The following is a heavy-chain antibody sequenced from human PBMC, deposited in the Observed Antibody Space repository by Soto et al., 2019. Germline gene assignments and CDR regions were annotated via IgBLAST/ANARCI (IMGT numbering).Heavy chain of an antibody. CDR2: ISAYNGNT. J-gene: IGHJ3*02. Sequence: ASVKVSCKASGYTFTSYGISWVRRAPGQGLEWMGWISAYNGNTNYAQKLQGRVTMTTDTSTSTAYMELRSLRSDDTAVYYCARDQSEYYYGSGSYFAPDAFDIWGQGTMVTVSS. V-gene: IGHV1-18*01. CDR1: GYTFTSYG. CDR3: ARDQSEYYYGSGSYFAPDAFDI. D-gene: IGHD3-10*01.